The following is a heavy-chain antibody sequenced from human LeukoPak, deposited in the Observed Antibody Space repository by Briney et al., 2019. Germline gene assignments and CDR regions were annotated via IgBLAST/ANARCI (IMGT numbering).Heavy chain of an antibody. V-gene: IGHV2-5*02. CDR3: AHSGYYDSSGYYYPYFDY. Sequence: SSPTLVNPTQTLTLTCTFSGFSLSTSGVGVGWIRQPPGKALEWLALIYWDDDKRYSPSLKSRLTITKDTSKNQVVLTMTNMDPVDTATYYCAHSGYYDSSGYYYPYFDYWGQGTLVTVSS. J-gene: IGHJ4*02. CDR2: IYWDDDK. CDR1: GFSLSTSGVG. D-gene: IGHD3-22*01.